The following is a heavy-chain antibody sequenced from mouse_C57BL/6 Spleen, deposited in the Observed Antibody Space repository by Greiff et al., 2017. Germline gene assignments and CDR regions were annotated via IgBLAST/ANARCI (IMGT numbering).Heavy chain of an antibody. CDR2: IYPRSGNT. Sequence: VQGVESGAELARPGASVKLSCKASGYTFTSYGISWVKQRTGQGLEWIGEIYPRSGNTYYNEKFKGKATLTADKYSSTAYMELRSLTSEDSAVYFCARTGNYRRDYWGQGTTLTVSS. D-gene: IGHD2-1*01. V-gene: IGHV1-81*01. CDR1: GYTFTSYG. J-gene: IGHJ2*01. CDR3: ARTGNYRRDY.